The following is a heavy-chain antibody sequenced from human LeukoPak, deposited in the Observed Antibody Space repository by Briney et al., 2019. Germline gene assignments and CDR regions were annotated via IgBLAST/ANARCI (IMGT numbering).Heavy chain of an antibody. V-gene: IGHV1-69*04. CDR2: IIPILGIA. Sequence: SVKVSCKASGGTFSSYSISWVRQAPGQGLEWMGRIIPILGIANYAQKFQGRVTITADKSTSTAYMELSSLRSEDTAVYYCARDRIAAAGIEIDYWGQGNLVTVSS. D-gene: IGHD6-13*01. CDR1: GGTFSSYS. J-gene: IGHJ4*02. CDR3: ARDRIAAAGIEIDY.